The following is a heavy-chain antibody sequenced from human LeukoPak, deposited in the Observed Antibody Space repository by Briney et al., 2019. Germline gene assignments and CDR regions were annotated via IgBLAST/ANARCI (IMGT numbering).Heavy chain of an antibody. D-gene: IGHD6-13*01. CDR2: IYYSGGT. CDR1: GGSISSYY. CDR3: ARGGLFLSAAGNFDY. V-gene: IGHV4-59*01. J-gene: IGHJ4*02. Sequence: SETLSLTCTVSGGSISSYYWSWIRQPPGKGLEWIGYIYYSGGTNYNPSLKSRVTISVDTSKNQFSLKLSSVTAADTAVYYCARGGLFLSAAGNFDYWGQGTLVTVSS.